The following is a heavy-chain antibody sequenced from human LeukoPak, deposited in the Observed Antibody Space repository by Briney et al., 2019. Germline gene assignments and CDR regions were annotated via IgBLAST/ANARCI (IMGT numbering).Heavy chain of an antibody. CDR3: AGYYYYGMDV. V-gene: IGHV3-23*01. CDR2: ISSSGDRT. CDR1: GFTFSNAW. J-gene: IGHJ6*02. Sequence: PGGSLRLSCAASGFTFSNAWMSWVRQAPGKGLEWVSGISSSGDRTYYADSVRGRFTISRDNSKNTLYLQMNSLRAEDTAIYFCAGYYYYGMDVWGLGTTVTVSS.